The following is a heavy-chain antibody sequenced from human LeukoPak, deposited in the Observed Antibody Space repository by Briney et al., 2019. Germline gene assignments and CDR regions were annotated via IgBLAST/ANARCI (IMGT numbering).Heavy chain of an antibody. J-gene: IGHJ4*02. D-gene: IGHD2-15*01. Sequence: GGSLRLSCAASGFTFSSYGMHWVRQAPGKGLEWVAFIRYDGSNKYYEDSVKGRFTISRDNSKNTLYLQMNSLRAEDTAVYYCAKLVAADFDYWGQGTLVTVSS. CDR3: AKLVAADFDY. V-gene: IGHV3-30*02. CDR2: IRYDGSNK. CDR1: GFTFSSYG.